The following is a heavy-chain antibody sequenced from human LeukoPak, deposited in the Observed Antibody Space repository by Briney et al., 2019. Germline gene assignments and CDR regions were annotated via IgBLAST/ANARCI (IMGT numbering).Heavy chain of an antibody. J-gene: IGHJ4*02. Sequence: PSETLSLTCTVSGGSISSYYWSRIRQPAGKGLEWIGRIYTSGSTNYNPSLKSRVTMSVDTSKNQFSLKLSSVTAADTAVYYCATALYSSGWYYFDYWGQGTLVTVSS. CDR2: IYTSGST. CDR3: ATALYSSGWYYFDY. CDR1: GGSISSYY. V-gene: IGHV4-4*07. D-gene: IGHD6-19*01.